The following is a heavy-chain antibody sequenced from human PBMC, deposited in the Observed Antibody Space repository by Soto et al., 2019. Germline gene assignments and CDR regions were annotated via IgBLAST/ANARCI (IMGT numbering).Heavy chain of an antibody. CDR3: AKDQGLELSFHYTSSTFDY. CDR1: GFTFSSSG. D-gene: IGHD1-7*01. J-gene: IGHJ4*02. V-gene: IGHV3-30*18. CDR2: ISYDGSNK. Sequence: QVQLVESGGGVVQPGRSLRLSCAASGFTFSSSGMHWVRQAPGKGLEWVAVISYDGSNKYYADSVKGRFTISRDNSKNTLYLQMNSLRAEDTAVYYCAKDQGLELSFHYTSSTFDYWGQGTLVTVSS.